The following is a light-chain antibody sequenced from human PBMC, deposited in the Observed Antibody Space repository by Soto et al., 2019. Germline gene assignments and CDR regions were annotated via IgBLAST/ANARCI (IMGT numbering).Light chain of an antibody. CDR1: SSDVGGYNY. J-gene: IGLJ2*01. Sequence: QSALTQPASVSGSPGQSITISCTGTSSDVGGYNYVSWYQQHPGKAPKPMIYDVSNRPSGVSNRFSGSKSGNTASLTISGLQAEDEADYYCISYTSSSTLVFGGGTKLTVL. V-gene: IGLV2-14*03. CDR2: DVS. CDR3: ISYTSSSTLV.